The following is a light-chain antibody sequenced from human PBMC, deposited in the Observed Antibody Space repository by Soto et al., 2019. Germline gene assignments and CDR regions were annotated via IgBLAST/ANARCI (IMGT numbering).Light chain of an antibody. CDR2: DVT. V-gene: IGLV2-14*01. CDR1: SSDIGGYDY. CDR3: SSYTSTNTPLV. J-gene: IGLJ1*01. Sequence: QSVLTQPASVSWSPGQSITIPCTGTSSDIGGYDYVSWYQQRPGKAPKLMIYDVTNRPSGVSNRFSGSKSGDTASLTISGLQAQDEADYYCSSYTSTNTPLVFGTGTKVTVL.